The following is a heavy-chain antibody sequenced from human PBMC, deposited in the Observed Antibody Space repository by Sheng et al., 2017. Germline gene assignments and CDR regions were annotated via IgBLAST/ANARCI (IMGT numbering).Heavy chain of an antibody. V-gene: IGHV3-48*03. J-gene: IGHJ4*02. CDR1: GFTFSNDE. CDR3: ASTHGYTYGYQLDS. CDR2: ISSSGSTI. D-gene: IGHD5-18*01. Sequence: EVQLVESGGGLTQPGGSLRLSCAASGFTFSNDEMNWVRQAPGKGLEWVSYISSSGSTIHYADSVKDRFTISRDNAKNSLYLQMNSLRAEDTAVYYCASTHGYTYGYQLDSWGQGTLVTVSS.